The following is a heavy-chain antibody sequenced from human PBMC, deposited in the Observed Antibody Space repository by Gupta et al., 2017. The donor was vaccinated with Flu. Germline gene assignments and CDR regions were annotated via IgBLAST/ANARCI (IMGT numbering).Heavy chain of an antibody. CDR1: ESTFTRYA. CDR3: AXGAAYCXNGVCYWGYYFQS. Sequence: QVHLVQSGAEVKKHGASVKVSCKDSESTFTRYAVYWVRQAPGQGLEWIGRINGADGSKKYSQKFEGRIAITTDRSANTAYIELTTLTSEDTAGYYXAXGAAYCXNGVCYWGYYFQSWGQGTLVTVSS. V-gene: IGHV1-3*01. D-gene: IGHD2-8*01. J-gene: IGHJ4*02. CDR2: INGADGSK.